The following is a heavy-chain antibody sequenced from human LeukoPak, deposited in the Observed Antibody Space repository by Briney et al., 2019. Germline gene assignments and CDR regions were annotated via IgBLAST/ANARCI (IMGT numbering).Heavy chain of an antibody. CDR2: ISAYNGNT. CDR3: ASTQSDILTGFKFPSYYYGMDV. Sequence: GASVKVSCKASGYTFTSYGISWVRQAPGQGLEWMGWISAYNGNTNYAQKFQGRVTITRDTSASTAYMELSSLSSEDTAVYYCASTQSDILTGFKFPSYYYGMDVWGQGTTVTVSS. V-gene: IGHV1-18*01. CDR1: GYTFTSYG. D-gene: IGHD3-9*01. J-gene: IGHJ6*02.